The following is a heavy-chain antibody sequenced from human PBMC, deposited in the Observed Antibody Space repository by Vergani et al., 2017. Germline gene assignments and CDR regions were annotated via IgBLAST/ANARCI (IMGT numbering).Heavy chain of an antibody. Sequence: VQLLESGGGLVQPGGSLRLSCAASGFTLSSYAMSWVRQAPGKGLEWVSAISGSGGSTYYADSVKGRFTISRDNSKNTLYLQMNSLRAEDTAVYYCAKVLTYYDSSGYYRMLGPFDYWGQGTLVTVSS. V-gene: IGHV3-23*01. D-gene: IGHD3-22*01. CDR1: GFTLSSYA. CDR2: ISGSGGST. J-gene: IGHJ4*02. CDR3: AKVLTYYDSSGYYRMLGPFDY.